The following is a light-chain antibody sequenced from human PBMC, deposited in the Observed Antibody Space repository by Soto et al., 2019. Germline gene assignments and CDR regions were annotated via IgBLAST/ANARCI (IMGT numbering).Light chain of an antibody. CDR2: EGN. CDR1: SGQIGSSNL. CDR3: CSYAGSSPLYV. Sequence: QSALTQPASVSGSPGQSITVSCTAISGQIGSSNLVSWYQHHSGKAPKLIIYEGNKRPSGVSNRFSGSKSGKTASLTISGLQAEDEGTYYCCSYAGSSPLYVFGTGTKV. J-gene: IGLJ1*01. V-gene: IGLV2-23*01.